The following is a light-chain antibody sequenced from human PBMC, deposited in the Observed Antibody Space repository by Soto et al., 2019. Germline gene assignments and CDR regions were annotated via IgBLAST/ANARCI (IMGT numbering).Light chain of an antibody. Sequence: QSVLTQPASVSGSPGQSITISCTGTSSDVGLYDYVSWYQQHPGKAPKLMIYAVSNRPSGVSNRFSASKSGNTASLFISGLQAEDEADYYCSSYTSDSSYVFGYGTKVTVL. CDR3: SSYTSDSSYV. CDR1: SSDVGLYDY. V-gene: IGLV2-14*01. J-gene: IGLJ1*01. CDR2: AVS.